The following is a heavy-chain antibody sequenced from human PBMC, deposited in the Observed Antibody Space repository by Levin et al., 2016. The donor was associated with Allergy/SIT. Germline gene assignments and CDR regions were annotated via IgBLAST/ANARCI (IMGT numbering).Heavy chain of an antibody. J-gene: IGHJ2*01. Sequence: GGSLRLSCAGTGFTFNSFTLTWVRQAPGKGLEWVSSLSPSGTYIFYADSVEGRFTVSRDNAKDSLFLEMNSLRAEDTAVYYCARGPAATKLYWYFDLWGRGTLLTVSS. CDR3: ARGPAATKLYWYFDL. CDR2: LSPSGTYI. CDR1: GFTFNSFT. V-gene: IGHV3-21*01. D-gene: IGHD2-2*01.